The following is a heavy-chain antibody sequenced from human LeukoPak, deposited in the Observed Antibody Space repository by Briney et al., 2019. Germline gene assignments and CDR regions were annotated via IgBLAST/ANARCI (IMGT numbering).Heavy chain of an antibody. CDR1: GGSFSGYY. V-gene: IGHV4-34*01. CDR2: INHSGST. CDR3: ARPRYCSSTSCYYFDY. D-gene: IGHD2-2*01. J-gene: IGHJ4*02. Sequence: SETLSLTCAVYGGSFSGYYWSWIRQPPGKGLEWIGEINHSGSTNYNPSLKSRVTISVDTSKNQFSPKLSSVTAADTAVYYCARPRYCSSTSCYYFDYWGQGTLVTVSS.